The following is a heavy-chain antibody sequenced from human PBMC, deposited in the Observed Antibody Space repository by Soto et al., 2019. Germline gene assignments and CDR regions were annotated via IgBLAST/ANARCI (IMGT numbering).Heavy chain of an antibody. CDR3: ARGAGGSSWYYFDY. CDR2: INPSGGNT. V-gene: IGHV1-18*01. J-gene: IGHJ4*01. CDR1: GYTFTNFG. Sequence: GASVKVSCKASGYTFTNFGISWVRQAPGQGLEWMGIINPSGGNTDYAQKLQGRVTMTTDTSTSTAYMELRSLTSDDTAVYYCARGAGGSSWYYFDYWGQGTPVTVSS. D-gene: IGHD6-13*01.